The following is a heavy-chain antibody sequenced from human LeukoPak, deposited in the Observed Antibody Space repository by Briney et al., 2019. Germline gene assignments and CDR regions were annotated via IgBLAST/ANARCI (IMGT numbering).Heavy chain of an antibody. CDR2: IYHSGST. V-gene: IGHV4-30-2*01. J-gene: IGHJ4*02. CDR1: GGSISSGGYS. CDR3: ARGRRDFDY. Sequence: PSRTLSLTCAVSGGSISSGGYSWSWIRQPPGKGLEWIGYIYHSGSTYYNPSLKSRVTISVDRSKNQFSLKLSSVTAADTAVYYCARGRRDFDYWGQGTLVTVSS.